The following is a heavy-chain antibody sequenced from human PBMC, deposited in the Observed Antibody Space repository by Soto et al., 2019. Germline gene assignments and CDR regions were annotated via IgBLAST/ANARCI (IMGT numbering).Heavy chain of an antibody. J-gene: IGHJ6*02. Sequence: PGGSLRLSCAASGFTFSSYSMNWVRQAPGKGLEWVSSISSSSSYIYYADSVKGRFTISRDNAKNSLYLQMNSLRAEDTAVYYCAREYSYGFFDYYYYGMDVWGQGTTVTVSS. CDR2: ISSSSSYI. CDR3: AREYSYGFFDYYYYGMDV. V-gene: IGHV3-21*01. D-gene: IGHD5-18*01. CDR1: GFTFSSYS.